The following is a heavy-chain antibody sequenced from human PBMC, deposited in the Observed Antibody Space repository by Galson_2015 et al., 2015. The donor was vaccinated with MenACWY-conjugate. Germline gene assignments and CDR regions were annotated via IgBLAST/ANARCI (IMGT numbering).Heavy chain of an antibody. D-gene: IGHD4-17*01. J-gene: IGHJ3*02. Sequence: SLRLSCAASGFTFSGSAMHWVRQASGKGLEWVGRIRSKANSYATAYAASVKGRFTISRDDSKNTAYLQMNSLKTEDTAVYYCTREDEYDYEDAFDIWGQGTMVTVSS. CDR2: IRSKANSYAT. CDR1: GFTFSGSA. V-gene: IGHV3-73*01. CDR3: TREDEYDYEDAFDI.